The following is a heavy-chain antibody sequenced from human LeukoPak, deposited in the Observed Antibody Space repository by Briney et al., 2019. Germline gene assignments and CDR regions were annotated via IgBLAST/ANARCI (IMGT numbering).Heavy chain of an antibody. J-gene: IGHJ5*02. V-gene: IGHV1-69*01. CDR3: ARSDSSSWYWRYNWFDP. D-gene: IGHD6-13*01. CDR1: GGTFSSYA. Sequence: SVKVSCKASGGTFSSYAISWVRQAPGQGLEWMGGIIPIFGTANYAQKFQGRVTITAGESTSTAYMELSSLRSEDTAVYYCARSDSSSWYWRYNWFDPWGQGILVTVSS. CDR2: IIPIFGTA.